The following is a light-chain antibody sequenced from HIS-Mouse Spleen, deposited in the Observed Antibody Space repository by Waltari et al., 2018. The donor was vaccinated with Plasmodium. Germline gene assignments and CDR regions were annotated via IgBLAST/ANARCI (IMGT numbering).Light chain of an antibody. CDR3: QQYYSYLLT. Sequence: AIRMTQSPSSFSASTGDRVTSTCRASQGISSYFAWYQQKPGKAPKLLIYAASTLQSGVPSRFSGSGSGTDFTLTISCLQSEDFATYYCQQYYSYLLTFGGGTKVKIK. J-gene: IGKJ4*01. V-gene: IGKV1-8*01. CDR2: AAS. CDR1: QGISSY.